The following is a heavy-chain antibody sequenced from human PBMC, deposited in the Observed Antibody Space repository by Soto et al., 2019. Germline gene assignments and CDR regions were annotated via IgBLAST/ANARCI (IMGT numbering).Heavy chain of an antibody. V-gene: IGHV4-34*01. CDR2: INHSGIT. CDR3: ARGRSWYGMDV. J-gene: IGHJ6*02. D-gene: IGHD6-13*01. CDR1: GGSFSGYE. Sequence: QVQLQQWGAGLLKPTETLSLTSAVYGGSFSGYEWSWIRQPAGKGLELIGEINHSGITNYNPSLKSRVTISVDPSKSQFSLRLSSVTAADTAVYYCARGRSWYGMDVWGQGTTVTVSS.